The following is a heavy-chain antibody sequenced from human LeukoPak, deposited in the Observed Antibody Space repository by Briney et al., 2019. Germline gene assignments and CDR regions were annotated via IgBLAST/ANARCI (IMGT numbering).Heavy chain of an antibody. V-gene: IGHV3-33*01. Sequence: PGRSLRLSCAASGFTFSTYVMHWVRQAAGKGLEWVAVIWYDGRNKYYADSVKGRFTISRDNSKNTLYLQVNSLRAEDTAMYYCARNILFAFDIWGQGTMVTVSS. CDR1: GFTFSTYV. CDR3: ARNILFAFDI. CDR2: IWYDGRNK. J-gene: IGHJ3*02.